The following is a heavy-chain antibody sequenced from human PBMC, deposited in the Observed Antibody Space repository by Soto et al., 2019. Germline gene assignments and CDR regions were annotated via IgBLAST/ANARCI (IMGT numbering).Heavy chain of an antibody. V-gene: IGHV3-7*01. CDR1: GFTLSSYW. J-gene: IGHJ1*01. CDR3: ARGGDAF. D-gene: IGHD2-21*01. CDR2: IKEDGSEE. Sequence: DVQLVESGGGLVQPGGSLRLSCAASGFTLSSYWMSWVRQAPGKGLEWVANIKEDGSEEYYVDSVKGRFTIFRDNAKNSRYLQMHSLRAEDTAVYYCARGGDAFGGQGTLVTVSS.